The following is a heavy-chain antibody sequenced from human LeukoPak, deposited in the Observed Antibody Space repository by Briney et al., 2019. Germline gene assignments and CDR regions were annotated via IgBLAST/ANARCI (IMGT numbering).Heavy chain of an antibody. Sequence: RPQTLSLTCPVSGGSISSGGYFWSWLRQNPGRGLEWIGYIHYSGSTNSPPTLKGRVTMPADTSKNQAYLKMSSLTAADTAVYYCARAPSSGPTLYLHWFDLWGQGILVTVSP. CDR3: ARAPSSGPTLYLHWFDL. J-gene: IGHJ5*02. D-gene: IGHD2-15*01. CDR2: IHYSGST. CDR1: GGSISSGGYF. V-gene: IGHV4-31*03.